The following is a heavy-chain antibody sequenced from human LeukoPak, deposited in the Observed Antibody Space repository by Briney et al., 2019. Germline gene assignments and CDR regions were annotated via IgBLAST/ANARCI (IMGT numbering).Heavy chain of an antibody. Sequence: SETLSLTCAVYGGSFSGYYWSWIRQPPGKGLEWIGEINHSGSTNYNPSLKSRVTISVDTSKNQFSLKLSSVTAADTAVYYCVRGLAAAGKRRFDPWGQGTLVTVSS. CDR2: INHSGST. D-gene: IGHD6-13*01. CDR3: VRGLAAAGKRRFDP. CDR1: GGSFSGYY. J-gene: IGHJ5*02. V-gene: IGHV4-34*01.